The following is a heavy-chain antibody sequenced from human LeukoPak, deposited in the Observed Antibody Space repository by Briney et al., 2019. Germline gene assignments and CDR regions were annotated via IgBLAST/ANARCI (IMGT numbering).Heavy chain of an antibody. V-gene: IGHV4-34*01. CDR3: ARGPATTGNSCYVYY. D-gene: IGHD2-2*01. CDR2: INHSGST. CDR1: GESFSGYY. Sequence: PSETLSLTCAVYGESFSGYYRSWIRQPPGKGLEWIGEINHSGSTNYNPSLKSRVTMSVDTSKNQFSLMLSSVTAADTAVYYCARGPATTGNSCYVYYWGQGTLVTVSS. J-gene: IGHJ4*02.